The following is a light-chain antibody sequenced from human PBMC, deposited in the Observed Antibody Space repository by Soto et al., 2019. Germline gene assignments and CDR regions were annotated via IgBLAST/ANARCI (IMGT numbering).Light chain of an antibody. CDR2: DVI. Sequence: QSALTQPPSASGSPGQSVTVSCTGTGSDIGAYNYVSWYQQYPGKAPKVMIYDVIKRPSGVPDRFSGSKSGNTASLTGSGLRADDEAVYYCSSFVGGDSFDVIFGGGTKVTVL. J-gene: IGLJ2*01. V-gene: IGLV2-8*01. CDR3: SSFVGGDSFDVI. CDR1: GSDIGAYNY.